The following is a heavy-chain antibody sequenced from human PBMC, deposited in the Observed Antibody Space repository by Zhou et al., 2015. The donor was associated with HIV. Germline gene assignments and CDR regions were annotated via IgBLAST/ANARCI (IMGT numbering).Heavy chain of an antibody. CDR3: ARVPVSGYGY. V-gene: IGHV1-69*06. D-gene: IGHD3-10*01. J-gene: IGHJ4*02. CDR1: GGTFSNYA. CDR2: IIPMFGTV. Sequence: QVQLVQSGTEVKKPGSSVKVSCEASGGTFSNYAVSWVRQAPGQGLEWMGAIIPMFGTVRYAQKFQGRVTMTRNTSITTAYMELSSLRSEDTAVYYCARVPVSGYGYWGQGTLVTVSS.